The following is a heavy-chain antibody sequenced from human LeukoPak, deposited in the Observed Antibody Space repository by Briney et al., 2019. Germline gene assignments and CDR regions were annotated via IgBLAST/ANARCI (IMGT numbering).Heavy chain of an antibody. CDR3: ARQGAVGQLEGQPGVYMDV. J-gene: IGHJ6*03. D-gene: IGHD6-6*01. Sequence: SETLSLTCTVSGGSISSYYWSWMRQPSGKGLEWIGYIYTSGSTNYNPSLKRRLTISIDTSKNQFSLRLSSVTAADTAVYYCARQGAVGQLEGQPGVYMDVSGKGTTVTVFS. CDR1: GGSISSYY. V-gene: IGHV4-4*09. CDR2: IYTSGST.